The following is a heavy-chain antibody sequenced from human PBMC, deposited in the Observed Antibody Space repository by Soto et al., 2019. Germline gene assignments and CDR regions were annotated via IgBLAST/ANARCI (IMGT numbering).Heavy chain of an antibody. CDR1: GGSISSGGYY. Sequence: SETLSLTCTVSGGSISSGGYYWSWIRQHPGKGLEWIGYIYYSGSTYYNPSLKSRVTISVDTSKNQFSLKLSSVTAADTAVYYCARAQLGRGYSGYEKHPQGRWFDPWGQGTLVTVSS. CDR2: IYYSGST. CDR3: ARAQLGRGYSGYEKHPQGRWFDP. J-gene: IGHJ5*02. D-gene: IGHD5-12*01. V-gene: IGHV4-31*03.